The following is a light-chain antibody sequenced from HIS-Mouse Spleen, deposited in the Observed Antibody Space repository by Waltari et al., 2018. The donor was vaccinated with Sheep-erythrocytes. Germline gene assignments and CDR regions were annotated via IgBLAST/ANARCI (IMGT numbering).Light chain of an antibody. J-gene: IGLJ1*01. CDR1: SSDVGGYNY. CDR3: CSYAGSYNHV. CDR2: DVS. Sequence: QSALTQPRSVSGSPGQSVTISCTGTSSDVGGYNYVSWYQQHPGKAPNLMIYDVSKRPFRVPDRVSGSKSGNTASLTISGLQAEDEANYYCCSYAGSYNHVFATGTKVTVL. V-gene: IGLV2-11*01.